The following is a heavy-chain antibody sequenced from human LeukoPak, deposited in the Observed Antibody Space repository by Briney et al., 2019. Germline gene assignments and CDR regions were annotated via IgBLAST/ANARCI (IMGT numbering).Heavy chain of an antibody. V-gene: IGHV5-51*01. CDR1: GYSFTSYW. CDR2: IYPGDSDT. J-gene: IGHJ3*02. Sequence: GGSLKISFKGSGYSFTSYWIGWVRQRPGKGLGWMGIIYPGDSDTRYSPSFQGQVTISADKSIITAYLEWRTLKASDTAMYYWARRFGLVARAFDIWGQGTMVTVSS. D-gene: IGHD2-2*01. CDR3: ARRFGLVARAFDI.